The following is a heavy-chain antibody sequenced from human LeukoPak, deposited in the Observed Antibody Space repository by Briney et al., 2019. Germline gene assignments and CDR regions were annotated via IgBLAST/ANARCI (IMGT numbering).Heavy chain of an antibody. Sequence: GGSLRLSCAASGFTFSSYAMSWVRQAPGKGLEWVSYISSSGSTIYYADSVKGRFTISRDNAKNSLYLQMNSLRAEDTAVYYCARVNYDFWSGYFNIWGQGTLVTVSS. CDR2: ISSSGSTI. V-gene: IGHV3-48*04. D-gene: IGHD3-3*01. CDR1: GFTFSSYA. CDR3: ARVNYDFWSGYFNI. J-gene: IGHJ4*02.